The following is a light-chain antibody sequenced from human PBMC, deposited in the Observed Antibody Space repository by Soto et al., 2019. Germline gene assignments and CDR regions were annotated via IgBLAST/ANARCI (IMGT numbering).Light chain of an antibody. CDR3: CSYAGSYTWL. CDR1: SSDVGRYNY. Sequence: QSALIQPRSVSGSPGQSVTISCTGTSSDVGRYNYVSWYQHHPGNAPKLIIYDATKRPSGVPDRFSGSKSGNTASLTISGLQAEDEDDYYCCSYAGSYTWLFGGGTKLTVL. J-gene: IGLJ2*01. V-gene: IGLV2-11*01. CDR2: DAT.